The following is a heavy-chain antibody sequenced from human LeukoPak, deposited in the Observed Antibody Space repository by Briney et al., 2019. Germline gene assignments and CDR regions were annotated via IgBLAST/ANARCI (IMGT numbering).Heavy chain of an antibody. V-gene: IGHV3-23*01. CDR1: GFTFSIYA. CDR2: ISDKGGST. Sequence: PGGSLRLSCAASGFTFSIYAMSWVRQAPGKGLDWVSTISDKGGSTNYADSVKGRFTVSRDNSKNTLYLQMNSLKTEDTAVYYCITVALRYNWNDGVREDFDYWGQGTLVTVSS. D-gene: IGHD1-1*01. CDR3: ITVALRYNWNDGVREDFDY. J-gene: IGHJ4*02.